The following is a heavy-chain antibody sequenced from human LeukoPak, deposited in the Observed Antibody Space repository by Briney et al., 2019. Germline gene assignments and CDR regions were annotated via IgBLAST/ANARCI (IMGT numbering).Heavy chain of an antibody. CDR3: ARNVNPRSFDP. D-gene: IGHD1-14*01. J-gene: IGHJ5*02. Sequence: ASVKVSCKASGYTFTNYDINWVRQATGQGLEWMGWMNPNSGDTGYAQKFQGRVTITRNTSISTAYMELSSLRSEDTAVYYCARNVNPRSFDPWGQGTLVTVSS. CDR1: GYTFTNYD. CDR2: MNPNSGDT. V-gene: IGHV1-8*03.